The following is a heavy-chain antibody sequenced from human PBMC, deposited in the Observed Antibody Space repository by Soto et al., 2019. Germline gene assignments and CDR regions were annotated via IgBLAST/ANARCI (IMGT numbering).Heavy chain of an antibody. J-gene: IGHJ6*02. D-gene: IGHD6-6*01. CDR2: IIPIFGTA. CDR3: ARIIAARGMLGYYYGMDV. V-gene: IGHV1-69*13. Sequence: PSVKVSCKASGGTFSSYAISWVRQAPGQGLEWMGGIIPIFGTANYAQKFQGRVTITADESTSTAYMELSSLRSEDTAVYYCARIIAARGMLGYYYGMDVWGQGTTVTVSS. CDR1: GGTFSSYA.